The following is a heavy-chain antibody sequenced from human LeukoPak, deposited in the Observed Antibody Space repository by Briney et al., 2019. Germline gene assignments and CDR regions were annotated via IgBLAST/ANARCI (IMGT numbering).Heavy chain of an antibody. CDR1: GFTFSSNG. V-gene: IGHV3-30*18. CDR2: ISYDGSPQ. J-gene: IGHJ4*02. Sequence: GGSLRLSCVASGFTFSSNGMHWVRQAPGKGLEWVAVISYDGSPQNYADSVKGRFTISRDNHKNTVYLQMNSLRTEDTAVYYCAKDRSGYLSYFESWGQGTLVSVSS. D-gene: IGHD3-22*01. CDR3: AKDRSGYLSYFES.